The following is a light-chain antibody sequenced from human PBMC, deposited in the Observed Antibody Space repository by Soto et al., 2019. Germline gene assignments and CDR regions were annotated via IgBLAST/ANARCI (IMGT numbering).Light chain of an antibody. CDR3: QQYYDWQPR. CDR1: QSVSSN. J-gene: IGKJ1*01. CDR2: GAS. V-gene: IGKV3-15*01. Sequence: EIVMTQSPATLSVSPGERATLSCRASQSVSSNLAWYQQKPGQAPRLLIYGASTRATGIPARFSGSGSGTGFTLTISSLQSEDFSVYYCQQYYDWQPRFGQGTKVDIK.